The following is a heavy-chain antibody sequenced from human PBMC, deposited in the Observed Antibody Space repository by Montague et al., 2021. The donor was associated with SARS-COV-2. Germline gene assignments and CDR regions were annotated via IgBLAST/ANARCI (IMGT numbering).Heavy chain of an antibody. D-gene: IGHD4-17*01. CDR2: KDYMSKWTS. V-gene: IGHV6-1*01. CDR3: VRDTGSAQAGFDA. J-gene: IGHJ4*02. Sequence: CAISGDSVWSYTAAWNWIRQSPPGALEGLRRKDYMSKWTSDYATSVEGRISIDPDTSKNQFFPHLRSVTPEDTGVYYCVRDTGSAQAGFDAWGQGTLVTVSS. CDR1: GDSVWSYTAA.